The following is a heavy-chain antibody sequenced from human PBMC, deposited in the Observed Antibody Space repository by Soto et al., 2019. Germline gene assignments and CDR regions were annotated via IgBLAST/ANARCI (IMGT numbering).Heavy chain of an antibody. V-gene: IGHV3-30-3*01. J-gene: IGHJ6*02. CDR1: GFSFSSYS. Sequence: SCTASGFSFSSYSLHLVRQTPGKGLEWVAVISYDGSNKYYADSVKGRFTVSRDSPKNTLFLQMNSLKPEDTAVYYCARAPPRGIAAPGTWGSGMDVWGQGTTVTVSS. D-gene: IGHD6-13*01. CDR3: ARAPPRGIAAPGTWGSGMDV. CDR2: ISYDGSNK.